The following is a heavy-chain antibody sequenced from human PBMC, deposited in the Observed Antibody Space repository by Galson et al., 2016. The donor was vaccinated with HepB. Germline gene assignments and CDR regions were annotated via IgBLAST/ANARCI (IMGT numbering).Heavy chain of an antibody. CDR2: AYYSGDS. Sequence: LSLTCSLSRASISSNVYYWAWIRQPAGKGLEWIGSAYYSGDSYYNPSLKPRVTISVDTSRDQFSLRLTSVTAADTAVYYCARQGSSSAFDVWGLGTLVTVSS. CDR3: ARQGSSSAFDV. CDR1: RASISSNVYY. V-gene: IGHV4-39*01. D-gene: IGHD6-25*01. J-gene: IGHJ5*02.